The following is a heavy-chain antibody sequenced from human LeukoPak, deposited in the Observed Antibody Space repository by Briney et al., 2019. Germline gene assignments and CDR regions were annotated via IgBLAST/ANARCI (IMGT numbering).Heavy chain of an antibody. J-gene: IGHJ4*02. CDR2: ISYDGRNK. V-gene: IGHV3-30*04. CDR1: GFTFSSYV. D-gene: IGHD3-22*01. Sequence: PGRSLRLSCAASGFTFSSYVMHWVRQDPATGLEWVAVISYDGRNKYYADSAKGRFTISRDNSKNTLYLQMNSLRGEDTGVYYCAREIRTPTYYYDSSGNNLFDYWGQGTLVTVSS. CDR3: AREIRTPTYYYDSSGNNLFDY.